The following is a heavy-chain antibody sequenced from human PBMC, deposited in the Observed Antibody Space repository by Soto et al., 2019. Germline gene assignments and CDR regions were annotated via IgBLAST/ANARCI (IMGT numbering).Heavy chain of an antibody. CDR1: GGSISSYY. J-gene: IGHJ4*02. Sequence: SETLSLTCTVSGGSISSYYWSWIRQPAGKGLEWIGRIYTSRSTNYNPSLKSRVTMSVDTSKNQFSLKLSSVTAADTAVYYCASSTRIAARPFAYWGQGTLVTVSS. CDR3: ASSTRIAARPFAY. D-gene: IGHD6-6*01. V-gene: IGHV4-4*07. CDR2: IYTSRST.